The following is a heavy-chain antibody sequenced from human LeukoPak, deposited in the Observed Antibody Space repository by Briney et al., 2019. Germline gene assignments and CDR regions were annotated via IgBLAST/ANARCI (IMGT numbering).Heavy chain of an antibody. J-gene: IGHJ5*02. V-gene: IGHV4-30-2*01. D-gene: IGHD3-22*01. CDR3: ARADYYDSSGYGTWFDP. Sequence: SETLSLTCVVSGGSISSGGYSWSWIRQPPGKGLEWIGYIYHSGSTYYNPSLKSRVTISVDRSKNQFSLKLSFVTAADTAVYYCARADYYDSSGYGTWFDPWGQGTLVTVSS. CDR1: GGSISSGGYS. CDR2: IYHSGST.